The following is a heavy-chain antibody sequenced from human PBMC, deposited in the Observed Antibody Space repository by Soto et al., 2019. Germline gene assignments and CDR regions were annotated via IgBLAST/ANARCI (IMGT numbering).Heavy chain of an antibody. CDR3: ARLYCSGGSCYWFAP. CDR1: GGSISSYY. CDR2: IYYSGST. V-gene: IGHV4-59*08. Sequence: QVQLQESGPGLVKPSETLSLTCTVSGGSISSYYWSWIRQPPGKGLEWIGYIYYSGSTNYNPSLMSRVTIPVDTSKNQFSLKLSSVTAADTAVYYCARLYCSGGSCYWFAPWGQGTLVTVSS. J-gene: IGHJ5*02. D-gene: IGHD2-15*01.